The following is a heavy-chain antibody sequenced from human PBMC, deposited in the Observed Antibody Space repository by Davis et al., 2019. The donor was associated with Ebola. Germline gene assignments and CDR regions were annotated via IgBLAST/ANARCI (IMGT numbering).Heavy chain of an antibody. V-gene: IGHV3-23*01. D-gene: IGHD3-10*01. CDR3: AAEGHIGDCDD. J-gene: IGHJ4*02. CDR2: ISGSGDNT. CDR1: GFTLSSYG. Sequence: GESLKISCAASGFTLSSYGLSWVRQAPGKGLEWVSSISGSGDNTYYADPVHGRSSLSREHSKQTSYLQMNNLRAEDTAVYYCAAEGHIGDCDDWGQGTQVTVSS.